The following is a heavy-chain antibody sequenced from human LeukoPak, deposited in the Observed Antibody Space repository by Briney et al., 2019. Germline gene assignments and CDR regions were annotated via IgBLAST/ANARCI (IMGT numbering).Heavy chain of an antibody. V-gene: IGHV4-30-2*01. Sequence: PSGTLSLTCAVSGGSISSGGYSWSWIRQPPGKGLEWIGYIYHSGSTYYNPSLKSRVTISVDRSKNQFSLKLSSATAADTAVYYCARGAHDAFDIWGQGTMVTVSS. CDR3: ARGAHDAFDI. J-gene: IGHJ3*02. CDR1: GGSISSGGYS. CDR2: IYHSGST.